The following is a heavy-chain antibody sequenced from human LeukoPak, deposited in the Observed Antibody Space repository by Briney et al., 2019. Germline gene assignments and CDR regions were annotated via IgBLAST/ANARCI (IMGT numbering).Heavy chain of an antibody. CDR1: GFTFSSYG. CDR2: IRYDGSNK. D-gene: IGHD1-26*01. J-gene: IGHJ3*02. V-gene: IGHV3-30*02. CDR3: AKLKGQSGNYGDSLHRSRFPFDI. Sequence: GGSLRLSCAASGFTFSSYGMHWVRQAPGKGLEWVAFIRYDGSNKYYADSVKGRFTISRDNSKNTLYLQMNSLRAEDTAVYYCAKLKGQSGNYGDSLHRSRFPFDIWGQGTMVTVSS.